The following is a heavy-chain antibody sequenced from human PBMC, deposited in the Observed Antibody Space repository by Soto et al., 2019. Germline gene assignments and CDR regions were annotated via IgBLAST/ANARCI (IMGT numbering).Heavy chain of an antibody. CDR1: GFTFNNYA. Sequence: EVQLLESGGGLVQPGGSLRLSCAVSGFTFNNYAMSWVRQSPGKGLEWVSGIKSGGDGTYYADSVKGRFTISRDNSKNTLYLQMNSLRAEDTAIYYCATEFAAVGVPYLDYWGQGTLVTVSS. CDR3: ATEFAAVGVPYLDY. V-gene: IGHV3-23*01. J-gene: IGHJ4*02. CDR2: IKSGGDGT. D-gene: IGHD3-3*01.